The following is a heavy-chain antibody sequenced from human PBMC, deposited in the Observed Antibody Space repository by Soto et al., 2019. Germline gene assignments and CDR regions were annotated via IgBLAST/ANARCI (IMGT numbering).Heavy chain of an antibody. CDR3: ARSPDSSGYYPRRYYYGMDV. D-gene: IGHD3-22*01. CDR2: IYHSGST. J-gene: IGHJ6*02. Sequence: QVQLQESGPGLVKPSGTLSLTCAVSGGSISSSNWWSWVRQPPGKGLEWIGEIYHSGSTNYNPSLESRVTMSVDKSKNQFSLKLSSVTAADTAVYYCARSPDSSGYYPRRYYYGMDVWGQGPTVTVSS. CDR1: GGSISSSNW. V-gene: IGHV4-4*02.